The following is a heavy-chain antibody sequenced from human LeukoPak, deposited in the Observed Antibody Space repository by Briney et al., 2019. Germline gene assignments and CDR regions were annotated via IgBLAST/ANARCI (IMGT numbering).Heavy chain of an antibody. CDR2: ISSSSSYI. CDR1: GFTFSSYS. Sequence: GGSLRLSCAASGFTFSSYSMNWVRQAPGKGLEWVSSISSSSSYIYYADSVKGRFTISRDNAKNSLYLQMNSLRAEDTAVYYCAREMATPNWFDPWGQGTLVTVSP. D-gene: IGHD5-24*01. V-gene: IGHV3-21*01. J-gene: IGHJ5*02. CDR3: AREMATPNWFDP.